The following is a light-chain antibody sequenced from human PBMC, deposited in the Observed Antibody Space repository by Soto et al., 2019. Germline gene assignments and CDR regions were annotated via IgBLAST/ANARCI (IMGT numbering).Light chain of an antibody. V-gene: IGLV2-14*03. Sequence: QLVLTQPDSVSGSPGQSITISCTGSSRAVAEYNYVSWYQQHPGKAPKLIIYDVSSRPSGVSNRFSGSKSGNTASLTISGLQAEDEADYYCSSYASAIVVYGGGTKLTVL. CDR3: SSYASAIVV. J-gene: IGLJ3*02. CDR2: DVS. CDR1: SRAVAEYNY.